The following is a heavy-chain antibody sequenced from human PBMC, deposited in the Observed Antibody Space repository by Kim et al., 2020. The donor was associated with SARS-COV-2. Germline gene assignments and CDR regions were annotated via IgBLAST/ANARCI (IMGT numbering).Heavy chain of an antibody. CDR2: IYYSGST. CDR3: SLAVVDHDAFDI. CDR1: GGSISSSSYY. V-gene: IGHV4-39*07. J-gene: IGHJ3*02. D-gene: IGHD3-22*01. Sequence: SETLSLTCTVSGGSISSSSYYWGWIRQPPGKGLEWIGSIYYSGSTYYNPSLKSRVTISVDTSKNQFSLKLSSVTATDTAVYYCSLAVVDHDAFDIWGQGTMVTVSS.